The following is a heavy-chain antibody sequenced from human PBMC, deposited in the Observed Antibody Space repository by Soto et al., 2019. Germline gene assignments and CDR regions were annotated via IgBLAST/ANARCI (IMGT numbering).Heavy chain of an antibody. V-gene: IGHV4-30-4*02. D-gene: IGHD3-3*01. CDR3: AREHYDFWSGLLGGMDV. Sequence: SDTLSLTCTVSGGSISSGDYYWCWIRQPPGKGLEWIGYIYYSGSTYYNPSLKSRVTISVDTSKNQFSLKLSSVTAADTAVYYCAREHYDFWSGLLGGMDVWGQGXTVTVSS. J-gene: IGHJ6*02. CDR1: GGSISSGDYY. CDR2: IYYSGST.